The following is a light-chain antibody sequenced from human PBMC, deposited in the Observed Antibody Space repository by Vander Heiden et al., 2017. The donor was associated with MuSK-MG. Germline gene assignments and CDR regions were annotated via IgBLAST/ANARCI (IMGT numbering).Light chain of an antibody. CDR1: QYISNY. CDR2: EAS. Sequence: DIQMTQSPSSLSASVGDRVTITCQASQYISNYLNWYQQQPGKSPKLLIYEASILERGVPSRFSGSGSGTDFTFTISSLQPEDIATYYCQQEDNFPLTFGGGTKVEIK. J-gene: IGKJ4*01. V-gene: IGKV1-33*01. CDR3: QQEDNFPLT.